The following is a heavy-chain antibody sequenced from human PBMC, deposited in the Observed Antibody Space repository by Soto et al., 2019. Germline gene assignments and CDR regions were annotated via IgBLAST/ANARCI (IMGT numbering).Heavy chain of an antibody. J-gene: IGHJ6*02. V-gene: IGHV1-69*13. D-gene: IGHD2-2*01. CDR2: IIPIFGTA. CDR3: ARDCSSTSCYSTYYYYGMDV. Sequence: ASVKVSCKASGGTFSSYAISWVRQAPGQGLEWMGGIIPIFGTANYAQKFQGRVTITADESTSTAYMELSSLRSEDTAVYYCARDCSSTSCYSTYYYYGMDVWGQGTTVTVSS. CDR1: GGTFSSYA.